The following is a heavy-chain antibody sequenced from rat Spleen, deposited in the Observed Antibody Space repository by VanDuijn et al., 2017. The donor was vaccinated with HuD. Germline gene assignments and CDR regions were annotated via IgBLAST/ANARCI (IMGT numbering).Heavy chain of an antibody. CDR3: TTVERTYWYFDF. Sequence: EVHLVESGGGLVQPGRSLKLSCVASGFTFSSYWMYWIRQAPGKGLEWVSSISTGGGNTYYRDSVKGRFTLSRDNAKSTLYLQMDSLRSEDTATYYCTTVERTYWYFDFWGPGTMVTVS. V-gene: IGHV5-31*01. J-gene: IGHJ1*01. CDR2: ISTGGGNT. CDR1: GFTFSSYW.